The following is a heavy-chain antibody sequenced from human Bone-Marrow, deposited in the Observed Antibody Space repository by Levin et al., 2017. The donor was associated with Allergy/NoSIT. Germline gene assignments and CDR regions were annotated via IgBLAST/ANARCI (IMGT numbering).Heavy chain of an antibody. V-gene: IGHV4-31*03. CDR1: GGSISSGGYY. Sequence: PSETLSLTCTVSGGSISSGGYYWSWIRQHPGKGLEWIVYIYYSGSTYYNPSLKSRVTISVDTTKNQFSLKLSSVTAADTAVYYCARAEGSSGYSEYFDYWGQGTLVTVSS. J-gene: IGHJ4*02. CDR3: ARAEGSSGYSEYFDY. CDR2: IYYSGST. D-gene: IGHD3-22*01.